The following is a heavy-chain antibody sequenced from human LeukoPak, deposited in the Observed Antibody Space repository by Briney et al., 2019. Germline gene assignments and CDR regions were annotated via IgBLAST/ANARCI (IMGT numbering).Heavy chain of an antibody. V-gene: IGHV3-7*04. J-gene: IGHJ3*02. D-gene: IGHD1-26*01. CDR1: GFTFEICW. Sequence: GGSVTLTCAASGFTFEICWVSWVRQAPGKGLEWVANIRKDGSEKSYVDSVKGRFTISRDNAKNSLYLQMNSLRADDTALYYCSRHWEGVESDAFDIWGQGTMVTVSS. CDR3: SRHWEGVESDAFDI. CDR2: IRKDGSEK.